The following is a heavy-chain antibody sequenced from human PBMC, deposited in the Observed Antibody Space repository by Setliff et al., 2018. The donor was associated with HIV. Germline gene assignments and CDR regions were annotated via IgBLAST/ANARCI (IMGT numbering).Heavy chain of an antibody. V-gene: IGHV4-34*01. CDR3: ARGRGPMGGDAFDI. Sequence: SETLSLTCAVYGSLNTNHWSWIRQSPGKGLEWIGEINDSGSINYNPSLKSRIAISADASKNQFSLKLTSMIAADTAMFYCARGRGPMGGDAFDIWGQGTMVTVSS. D-gene: IGHD3-10*01. CDR1: GSLNTNH. J-gene: IGHJ3*02. CDR2: INDSGSI.